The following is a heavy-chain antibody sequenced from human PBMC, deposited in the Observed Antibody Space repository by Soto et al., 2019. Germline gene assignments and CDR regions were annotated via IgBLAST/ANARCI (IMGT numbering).Heavy chain of an antibody. J-gene: IGHJ4*02. CDR1: GGSISSYY. Sequence: SETLSLTCTVSGGSISSYYWSWIRQPPGKGLEWIGYIYYSGSTNYNPSLKSRVTISVDTSKNQFSLKLSSVTAADTAVYYCARHMVRGVISTRNILIDFWGQGTLVTVSS. CDR2: IYYSGST. D-gene: IGHD3-10*01. CDR3: ARHMVRGVISTRNILIDF. V-gene: IGHV4-59*08.